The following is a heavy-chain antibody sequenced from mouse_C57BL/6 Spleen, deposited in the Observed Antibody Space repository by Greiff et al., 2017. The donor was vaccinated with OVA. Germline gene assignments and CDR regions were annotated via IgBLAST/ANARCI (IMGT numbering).Heavy chain of an antibody. J-gene: IGHJ4*01. D-gene: IGHD4-1*01. CDR1: GYAFSSSW. CDR3: ASPTGTLDYAMDY. V-gene: IGHV1-82*01. CDR2: INPGDGDT. Sequence: QVQLKESGPELVKPGASVKFSCKASGYAFSSSWMNWVKQRPGKGLEWIGRINPGDGDTNYNGKFKGKATLTADKSSSTAYMQLSSLTTGDSAVYFSASPTGTLDYAMDYWGQGTTLTVSS.